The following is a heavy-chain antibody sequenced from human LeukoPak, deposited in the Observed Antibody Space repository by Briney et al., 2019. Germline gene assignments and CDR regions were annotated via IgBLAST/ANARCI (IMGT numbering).Heavy chain of an antibody. D-gene: IGHD3-16*02. J-gene: IGHJ3*02. CDR2: INHSGST. V-gene: IGHV4-34*01. CDR1: GGSFSGYY. CDR3: AREVITSYYDYVWGSYRGQAFDI. Sequence: SETLSLTCAVYGGSFSGYYWSWIRQPPGKGLEWIGKINHSGSTNYNPSLKSRVTISVDTSKNQFSLKLSSVTAADTAVYYCAREVITSYYDYVWGSYRGQAFDIWGQGTMVTVSS.